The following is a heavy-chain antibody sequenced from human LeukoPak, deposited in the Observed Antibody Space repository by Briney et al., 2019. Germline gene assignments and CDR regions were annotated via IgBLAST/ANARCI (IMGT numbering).Heavy chain of an antibody. Sequence: PSETLSLTCAVYGGSFSGYYWSWIRQPPGKGLEWIGEINHSGGTNYNPSLKSRVTISVDTSKNQFSLKLSSVTAADTAVYYCARGSSGDSSGYFFDYWGQGTLVTVSS. D-gene: IGHD6-19*01. V-gene: IGHV4-34*01. CDR1: GGSFSGYY. CDR3: ARGSSGDSSGYFFDY. CDR2: INHSGGT. J-gene: IGHJ4*02.